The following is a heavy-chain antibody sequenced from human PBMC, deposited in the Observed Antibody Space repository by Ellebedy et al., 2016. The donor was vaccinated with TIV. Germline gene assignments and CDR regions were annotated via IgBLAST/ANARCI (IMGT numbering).Heavy chain of an antibody. CDR3: ARRGSYGDYAVQVNSWFDT. J-gene: IGHJ5*02. CDR1: GFSFRSYW. D-gene: IGHD4-17*01. V-gene: IGHV3-7*01. Sequence: PGGSLRLSCAASGFSFRSYWMSWVRQTPGKGLEWVASIYQDGSDQYYVDSVKGRFTISRDNANKSLFLQMNSLRVEDTAVYYCARRGSYGDYAVQVNSWFDTWGQGTLVTVSS. CDR2: IYQDGSDQ.